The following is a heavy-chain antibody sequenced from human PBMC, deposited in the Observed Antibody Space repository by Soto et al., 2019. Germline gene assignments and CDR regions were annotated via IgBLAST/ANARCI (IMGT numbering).Heavy chain of an antibody. CDR2: IDRSGGT. J-gene: IGHJ4*02. CDR3: GRGRDDAWEIPGGY. CDR1: GGSLNNYY. Sequence: QVQLQQWGAGLLKPSETLSLTCAVYGGSLNNYYWSWIRQPPGKGLEWIGEIDRSGGTNYKPSLMSRVSISVDTSKTQFSLRLSSVTAAVTAVYYLGRGRDDAWEIPGGYWGQGTLVTVSS. D-gene: IGHD1-26*01. V-gene: IGHV4-34*01.